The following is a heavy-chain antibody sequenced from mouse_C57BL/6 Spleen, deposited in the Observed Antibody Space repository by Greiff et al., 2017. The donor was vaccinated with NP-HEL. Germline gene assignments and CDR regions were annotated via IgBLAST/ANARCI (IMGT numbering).Heavy chain of an antibody. CDR2: IDPSDSET. D-gene: IGHD1-1*01. J-gene: IGHJ4*01. V-gene: IGHV1-52*01. Sequence: QVQLQQPGAELVRPGSSVKLSCKASGYTFTSYWMHWVKQRPIQGLEWIGNIDPSDSETHYIQKFKDKATLTVDKSSSTAYMQLSSLTSEDSAVYYCARGTVVATGRAMDYWGQGTSVTVSS. CDR3: ARGTVVATGRAMDY. CDR1: GYTFTSYW.